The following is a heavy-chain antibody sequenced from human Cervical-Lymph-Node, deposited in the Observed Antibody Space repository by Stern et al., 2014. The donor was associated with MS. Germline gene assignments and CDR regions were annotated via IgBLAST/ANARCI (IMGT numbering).Heavy chain of an antibody. V-gene: IGHV4-59*08. J-gene: IGHJ4*02. CDR2: IHNSGVT. D-gene: IGHD4/OR15-4a*01. Sequence: QVQLQESGPGLVKPSETLSLTCTVSGGSISTYYWSWIRQPPGKGLEWIGYIHNSGVTNNNPSPKSRVTISLATSRHQFSPRLNTVTAADTAVYYCARRYYSAVPRFDYWGQGSLVTVSS. CDR1: GGSISTYY. CDR3: ARRYYSAVPRFDY.